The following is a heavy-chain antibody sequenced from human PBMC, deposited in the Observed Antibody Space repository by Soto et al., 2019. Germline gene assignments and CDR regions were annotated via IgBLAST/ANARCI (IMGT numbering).Heavy chain of an antibody. J-gene: IGHJ4*02. CDR3: ARGRRGVRGVIIGGFYYFDY. CDR1: GGSFSGYY. CDR2: INHSGST. Sequence: SETLSLTCAVYGGSFSGYYWSWIRQPPGKGLEWIGEINHSGSTNYNPSLKSRVTISVGTSKNQFSLKLSSVTAADTAVYYCARGRRGVRGVIIGGFYYFDYWGQGTLVIVSS. V-gene: IGHV4-34*01. D-gene: IGHD3-10*01.